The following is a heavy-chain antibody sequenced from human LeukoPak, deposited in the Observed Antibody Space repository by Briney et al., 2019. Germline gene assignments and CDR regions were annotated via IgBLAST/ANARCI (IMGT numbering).Heavy chain of an antibody. CDR1: GYTFTSYD. D-gene: IGHD6-13*01. Sequence: GASVKASCKASGYTFTSYDINWVRQATGQGLEWMGWMNPNSGNTGYAQKFQGRVTITRNTSISTAYMELSSLRSEDTAVYYCARGIAAAGNDYWGQGTLVTVSS. J-gene: IGHJ4*02. CDR3: ARGIAAAGNDY. CDR2: MNPNSGNT. V-gene: IGHV1-8*03.